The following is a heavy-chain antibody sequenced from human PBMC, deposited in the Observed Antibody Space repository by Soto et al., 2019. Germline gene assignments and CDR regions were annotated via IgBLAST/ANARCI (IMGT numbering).Heavy chain of an antibody. J-gene: IGHJ4*02. CDR1: GYTFTSYA. CDR2: INAGNGNT. V-gene: IGHV1-3*05. Sequence: QVQLVQSGAEEKKPGASVKVSCKASGYTFTSYAMHWVRQAPGQRLEWMGWINAGNGNTKYSQKFQGRVTITRDTSASTAYMELSSLRSEDTAVYYCARDHTAMVASDYWGQGPLVTVSS. D-gene: IGHD5-18*01. CDR3: ARDHTAMVASDY.